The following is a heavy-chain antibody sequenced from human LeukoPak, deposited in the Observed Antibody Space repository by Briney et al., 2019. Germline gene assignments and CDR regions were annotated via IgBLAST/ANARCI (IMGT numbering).Heavy chain of an antibody. Sequence: SETLSLTCTVSGGSISSNYWSWIRQPPGKGLEWIGYIYYSGSPNYNPSLKSPVTISVDTSKNQFSLKLSSVTAADTAVYYCARVVYSSGTIFGYWGQGTLVTVSS. D-gene: IGHD6-19*01. CDR2: IYYSGSP. J-gene: IGHJ4*02. V-gene: IGHV4-59*01. CDR3: ARVVYSSGTIFGY. CDR1: GGSISSNY.